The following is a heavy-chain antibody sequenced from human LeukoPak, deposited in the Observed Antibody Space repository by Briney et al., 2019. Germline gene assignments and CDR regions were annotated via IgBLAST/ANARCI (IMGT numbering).Heavy chain of an antibody. CDR3: TKTYSSSWDFDS. CDR2: IKSKTDGGTI. D-gene: IGHD6-13*01. V-gene: IGHV3-15*01. J-gene: IGHJ4*02. Sequence: GGSLRLSCAASGFTFSNACMSWVRQAPGKGLEWVGRIKSKTDGGTIDYAAPVKGRFTISRDDSKNTLLLQMNSLKTEDTAVYYCTKTYSSSWDFDSWGQGTLVTVSS. CDR1: GFTFSNAC.